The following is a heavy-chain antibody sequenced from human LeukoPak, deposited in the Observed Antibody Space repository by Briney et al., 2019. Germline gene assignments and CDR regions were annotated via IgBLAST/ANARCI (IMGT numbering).Heavy chain of an antibody. V-gene: IGHV4-59*01. CDR1: GGSISSYY. D-gene: IGHD6-13*01. CDR3: ARARGIAAADYFDY. CDR2: IYYSGST. J-gene: IGHJ4*02. Sequence: SETLSLTCTVSGGSISSYYWSWIRQPPGKGLEWIGYIYYSGSTNYNPSLKSRVTISVDTSKNQFSLKLSSVTAADTAVYYCARARGIAAADYFDYWGQGTLVTVSS.